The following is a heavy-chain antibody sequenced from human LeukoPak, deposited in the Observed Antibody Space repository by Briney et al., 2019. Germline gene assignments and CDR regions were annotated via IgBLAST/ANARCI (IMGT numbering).Heavy chain of an antibody. V-gene: IGHV4-34*01. J-gene: IGHJ4*02. D-gene: IGHD3-22*01. Sequence: TSETLSLTCTVSGGSISSYYWSWIRQPPGKGLEWIGEINHSGSTNYNPSLKSRVTISVDTSKNQFSLKLSSVTAADTAVYYCARDTYYYDSSGYSSFDYWGQGTLVTVSS. CDR3: ARDTYYYDSSGYSSFDY. CDR1: GGSISSYY. CDR2: INHSGST.